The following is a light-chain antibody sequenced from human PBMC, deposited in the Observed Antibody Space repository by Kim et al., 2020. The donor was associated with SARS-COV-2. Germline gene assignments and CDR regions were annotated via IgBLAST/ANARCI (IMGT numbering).Light chain of an antibody. CDR1: QSVNTK. CDR3: QQYHDWAET. V-gene: IGKV3D-15*01. CDR2: GAS. Sequence: VSRGERATLTCRARQSVNTKLAWYQQKGGRPPRILIYGASTRATGVPARFSGSGSGTDFTLTISSLQSEDFAVYYCQQYHDWAETFGQGTKVDIK. J-gene: IGKJ1*01.